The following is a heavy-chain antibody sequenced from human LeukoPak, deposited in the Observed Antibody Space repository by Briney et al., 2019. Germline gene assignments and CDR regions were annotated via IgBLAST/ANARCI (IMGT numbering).Heavy chain of an antibody. CDR1: GYTFTGYY. V-gene: IGHV1-2*02. J-gene: IGHJ4*02. CDR2: INPNSGGT. Sequence: ASVKVSCKASGYTFTGYYMHWVRQALGQGLEWMGWINPNSGGTNYAQKFQGRVTMTRDTSISTAYMELSRLRSDDTAVYYCARELPGPRFFDYWGQGTLVTVSS. CDR3: ARELPGPRFFDY.